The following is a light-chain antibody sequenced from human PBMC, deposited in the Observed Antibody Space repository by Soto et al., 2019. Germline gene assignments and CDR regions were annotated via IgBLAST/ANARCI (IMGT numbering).Light chain of an antibody. CDR2: DAS. V-gene: IGKV3-11*01. CDR3: QQRYAWPPIT. J-gene: IGKJ5*01. Sequence: EIVLTQSPATLSLSPGERATLSCRASRSVRSYLAWDQQKPGQAPRLLIYDASNRAAGIPARFSGSGSETDFTLTISNLEPEDFAVYYRQQRYAWPPITFGQGTRLEIK. CDR1: RSVRSY.